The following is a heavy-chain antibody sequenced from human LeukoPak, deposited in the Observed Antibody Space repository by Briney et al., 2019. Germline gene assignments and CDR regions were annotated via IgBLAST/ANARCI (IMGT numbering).Heavy chain of an antibody. J-gene: IGHJ4*02. CDR3: ARGQWLADY. Sequence: SEILSLNCAVYGGSFSGYYWSWIRQPPGKGLEWIGEINHSGSTNYNPSLKSRVTISVDTSKNQFSLKLSSVTAADTAVYYCARGQWLADYWGQGTLVTVSS. CDR1: GGSFSGYY. CDR2: INHSGST. D-gene: IGHD6-19*01. V-gene: IGHV4-34*01.